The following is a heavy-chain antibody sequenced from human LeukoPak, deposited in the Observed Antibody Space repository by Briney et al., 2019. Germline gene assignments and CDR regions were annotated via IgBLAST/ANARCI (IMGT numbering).Heavy chain of an antibody. V-gene: IGHV1-18*01. D-gene: IGHD2-2*01. Sequence: ASVKVSCKASGYTFTSYGISWVRQAPGQGLEWMGWISAYNGNTNYAQKLQGRVTMTTDTSTSTAYMELRSLRSDDTAVYYCARAVVVPAAHDPYFDYWGQGTLVTVSS. CDR1: GYTFTSYG. CDR3: ARAVVVPAAHDPYFDY. CDR2: ISAYNGNT. J-gene: IGHJ4*02.